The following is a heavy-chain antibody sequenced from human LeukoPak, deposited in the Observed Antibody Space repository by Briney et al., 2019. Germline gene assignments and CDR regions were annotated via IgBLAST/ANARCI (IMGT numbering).Heavy chain of an antibody. V-gene: IGHV3-49*04. CDR2: IRSKAYGGTT. Sequence: GGSLRLSCTASGFTFGDYAMSWVRQAPGKGLEWVGFIRSKAYGGTTEYAASVKGRFTISRDDSKSIAYLQMNSLKTEDTAVYYCTSGEASITMVRGRGLYYFDYWGQGTLVTVSS. CDR3: TSGEASITMVRGRGLYYFDY. CDR1: GFTFGDYA. J-gene: IGHJ4*02. D-gene: IGHD3-10*01.